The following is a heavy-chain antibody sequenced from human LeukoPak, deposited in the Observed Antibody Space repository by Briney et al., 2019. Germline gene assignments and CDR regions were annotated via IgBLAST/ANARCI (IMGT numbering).Heavy chain of an antibody. D-gene: IGHD2-15*01. V-gene: IGHV3-74*01. CDR2: ISPTGSTT. CDR3: ARSSSGVYIQ. CDR1: GFSFSGHW. Sequence: GGSLRLSCIASGFSFSGHWMHWARQLPGKGLVWVSRISPTGSTTSYADSVKGRFTVSRDNAKNSLYVQMNSLRADDSAVYYCARSSSGVYIQWGQGTLVTVSS. J-gene: IGHJ4*02.